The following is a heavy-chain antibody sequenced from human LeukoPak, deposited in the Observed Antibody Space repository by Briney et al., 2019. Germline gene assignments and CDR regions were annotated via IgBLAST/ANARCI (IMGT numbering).Heavy chain of an antibody. CDR2: ISNSRSTT. CDR1: GFTFSDYY. V-gene: IGHV3-23*01. J-gene: IGHJ5*02. Sequence: GGSLRLSCAASGFTFSDYYMSWIRQAPGKGLEWVSYISNSRSTTYNADSVKSRSTISRDNSKNTLYLQMNSLRAEDTAVYYCANRPPMAWGQGTLVTVSS. CDR3: ANRPPMA.